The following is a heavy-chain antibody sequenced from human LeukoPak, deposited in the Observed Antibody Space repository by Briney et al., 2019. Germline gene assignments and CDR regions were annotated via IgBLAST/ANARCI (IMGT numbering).Heavy chain of an antibody. V-gene: IGHV4-59*01. J-gene: IGHJ4*02. Sequence: WETLSLTCRVSGPSISGYYWSWIRQPPGKGLEWVGHMYYSGGTTYNPSLKSRVSISLDTSKKHFSLKLSAVAAADPAGYYCAGNLGSGGAYLFDYWGQGTLVTVSS. CDR1: GPSISGYY. D-gene: IGHD2-15*01. CDR3: AGNLGSGGAYLFDY. CDR2: MYYSGGT.